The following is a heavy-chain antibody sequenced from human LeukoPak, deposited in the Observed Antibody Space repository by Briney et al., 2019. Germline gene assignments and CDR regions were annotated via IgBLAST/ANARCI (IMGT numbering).Heavy chain of an antibody. Sequence: ASVKVSCKASGYTFTSYDINWVRQATGQGLEWMGWMNPNSGNTGYAQKFQGRVTMTRNTSISTAYMELSSLRSEDTAVYYCARALMYYYDSSADWFDPWSQGTLVTVSS. J-gene: IGHJ5*02. CDR3: ARALMYYYDSSADWFDP. D-gene: IGHD3-22*01. V-gene: IGHV1-8*01. CDR1: GYTFTSYD. CDR2: MNPNSGNT.